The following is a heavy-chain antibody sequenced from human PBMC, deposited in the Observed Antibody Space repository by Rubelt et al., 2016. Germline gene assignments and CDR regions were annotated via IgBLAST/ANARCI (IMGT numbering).Heavy chain of an antibody. CDR1: GGSFSGYY. J-gene: IGHJ6*02. CDR3: ARGRRGSSSWLGRDYYGMDV. Sequence: QVQLQQWGAGLLKPSETLSLTCAVYGGSFSGYYWSWIRQPPGKGLEWIGEINHRGITHYNPALKSRVTISVDTSKNQFSLKLSSVTAADTAVYYCARGRRGSSSWLGRDYYGMDVWGQGTTVTVSS. V-gene: IGHV4-34*01. CDR2: INHRGIT. D-gene: IGHD6-13*01.